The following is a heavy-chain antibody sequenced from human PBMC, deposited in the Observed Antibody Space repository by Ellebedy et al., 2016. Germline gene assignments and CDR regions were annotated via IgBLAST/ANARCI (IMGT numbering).Heavy chain of an antibody. Sequence: SXXASGYTFTSYYMHWVRQAPGKGLEWVAVISYDGSNKYYADSVKGRFTISRDNAKNSLYLQMNSLRAEDTALYYCAKSIAARIDAFDIWGQGTMVTVSS. CDR2: ISYDGSNK. V-gene: IGHV3-30*18. D-gene: IGHD6-6*01. CDR3: AKSIAARIDAFDI. CDR1: GYTFTSYY. J-gene: IGHJ3*02.